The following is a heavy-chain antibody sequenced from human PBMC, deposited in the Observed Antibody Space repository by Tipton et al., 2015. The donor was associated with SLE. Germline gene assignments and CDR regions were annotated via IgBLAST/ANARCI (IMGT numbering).Heavy chain of an antibody. CDR3: AREVVDYSNSYYYYYSLDV. V-gene: IGHV3-7*01. CDR1: AFSFSTDY. Sequence: SLRLSCIVSAFSFSTDYMNWVRQAPGKGLEWVANIDQDGSGKNYVDSVKGRFTISRDNAKKSLFLQLNSLRAEDTAVYYCAREVVDYSNSYYYYYSLDVWGQGTTVTVSS. CDR2: IDQDGSGK. D-gene: IGHD4-11*01. J-gene: IGHJ6*02.